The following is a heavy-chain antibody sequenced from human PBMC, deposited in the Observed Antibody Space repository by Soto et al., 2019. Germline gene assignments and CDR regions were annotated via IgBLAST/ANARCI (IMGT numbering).Heavy chain of an antibody. D-gene: IGHD1-7*01. Sequence: QVQLQQWGAGLLKPSETLSLTCAVYGGSFSGYSWTWIRQPPGTGLEWIGEINHSGSTNYNPSLKSRLTISVDTSKNQFSLKLTSVTAADTAVYYCARDKTTGLFDYWGQGTLVTVSS. CDR2: INHSGST. CDR1: GGSFSGYS. V-gene: IGHV4-34*01. J-gene: IGHJ4*02. CDR3: ARDKTTGLFDY.